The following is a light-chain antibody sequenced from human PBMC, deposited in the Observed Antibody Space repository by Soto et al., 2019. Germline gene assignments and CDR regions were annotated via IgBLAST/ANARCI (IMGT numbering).Light chain of an antibody. J-gene: IGKJ1*01. Sequence: DIQMTQSPSTLSASVGDRVTIACRASQRISSWLAWYQQKPGKAPKLLIYDASSLESGVPSRFSGCGSGTEFTLTRSSPQPEDFATYYCQQYNSYGTFGQGTKVEFK. CDR3: QQYNSYGT. CDR1: QRISSW. V-gene: IGKV1-5*01. CDR2: DAS.